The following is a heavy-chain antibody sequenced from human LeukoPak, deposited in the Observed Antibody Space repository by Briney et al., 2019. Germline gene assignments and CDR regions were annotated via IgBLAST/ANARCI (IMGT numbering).Heavy chain of an antibody. J-gene: IGHJ4*02. V-gene: IGHV1-2*06. Sequence: ASVTVSCTASGYTFTGYYMHWVRQAPGQGLKWMGRINPNSGGTNYAQKFQGRVTMTRDTSISTAYMELSRLRPDDTAVYYCARSLRLTGSLGSDWGQGTLVTVSS. CDR2: INPNSGGT. D-gene: IGHD1-20*01. CDR1: GYTFTGYY. CDR3: ARSLRLTGSLGSD.